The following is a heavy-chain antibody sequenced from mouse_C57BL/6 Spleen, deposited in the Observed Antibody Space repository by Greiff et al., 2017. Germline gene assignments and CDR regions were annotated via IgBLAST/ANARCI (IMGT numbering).Heavy chain of an antibody. CDR1: GYTFTSYW. Sequence: QVQLQQPGAELVKPGASVKLSCKASGYTFTSYWMHWVKQRPGQGLEWIGMIHPNSGSTNYNEKFKSKATLTVDKSSSTAYMQLSSLTSEDSAVYYCARSYGSSYYYAMDYWGQGTSVPVSS. V-gene: IGHV1-64*01. CDR3: ARSYGSSYYYAMDY. D-gene: IGHD1-1*01. J-gene: IGHJ4*01. CDR2: IHPNSGST.